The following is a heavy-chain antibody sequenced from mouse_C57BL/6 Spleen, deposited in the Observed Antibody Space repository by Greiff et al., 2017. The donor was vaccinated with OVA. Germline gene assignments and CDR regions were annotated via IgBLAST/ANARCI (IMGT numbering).Heavy chain of an antibody. J-gene: IGHJ4*01. Sequence: EVQLQQSGPELVKPGASVKIPCKASGYTFTDYNMDWVKQSHGKSLEWIGDIIPNNGGTIYNQKFKGKATLTVDKSSSTAYMELRSLTSEDTAVYYCARDRFFYYGSSLYAMDYWGQGTSVTVSS. CDR3: ARDRFFYYGSSLYAMDY. CDR1: GYTFTDYN. CDR2: IIPNNGGT. D-gene: IGHD1-1*01. V-gene: IGHV1-18*01.